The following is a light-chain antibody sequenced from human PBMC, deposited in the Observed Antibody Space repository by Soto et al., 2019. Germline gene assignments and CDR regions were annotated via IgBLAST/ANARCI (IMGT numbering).Light chain of an antibody. J-gene: IGKJ5*01. Sequence: DVVMTQSPLSLPVTLGQPASISCRSSQGLVYIDGNTYLSWFQQRPGQSPRRLIYKVSDRDSGVPARFSGSGSGTDFTLTISRVEAEDVGIYYCMQGTHWPRTFGQGTRLEIK. V-gene: IGKV2-30*01. CDR1: QGLVYIDGNTY. CDR2: KVS. CDR3: MQGTHWPRT.